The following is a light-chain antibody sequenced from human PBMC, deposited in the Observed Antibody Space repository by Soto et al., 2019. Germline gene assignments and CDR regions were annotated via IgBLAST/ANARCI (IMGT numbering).Light chain of an antibody. V-gene: IGKV3-11*01. CDR3: QQRTDWPPAYT. CDR1: QSVSSV. Sequence: EIVLTQSPVTLSLSPGDRATLSCRPSQSVSSVLAWYQQKPGQPPRLLIYDVSNRAAGIPATFSGSGSGTDFTLTLSSLDPEHVAVYYCQQRTDWPPAYTFGQGTKLEIK. J-gene: IGKJ2*01. CDR2: DVS.